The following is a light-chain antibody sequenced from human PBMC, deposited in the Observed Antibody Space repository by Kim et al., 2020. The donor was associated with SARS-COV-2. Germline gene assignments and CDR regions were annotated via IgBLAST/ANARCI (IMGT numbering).Light chain of an antibody. V-gene: IGLV3-19*01. CDR1: SLRSYY. Sequence: VALGQTVRITGQGDSLRSYYATWYQQKPGQAPILVIYGKNNRPSGIPDRFSGSSSGNTASLTITGTQAGDEADYYCNSRDSNDNVVFGGGTKLTVL. CDR3: NSRDSNDNVV. CDR2: GKN. J-gene: IGLJ2*01.